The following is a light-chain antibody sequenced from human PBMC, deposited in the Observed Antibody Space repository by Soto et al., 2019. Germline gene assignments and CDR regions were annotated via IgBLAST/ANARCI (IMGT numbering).Light chain of an antibody. V-gene: IGLV2-23*02. Sequence: QSALTQPASVSGSPGQSITISCTGTSSDVGSYNLVSWYQQHPGKAHKLMIYEVSKRPSGVSNRFSGSKSGNTASLTISGLQAEDEADYYCCSYAGSSPSYVFGPGTKVTVL. CDR3: CSYAGSSPSYV. CDR1: SSDVGSYNL. CDR2: EVS. J-gene: IGLJ1*01.